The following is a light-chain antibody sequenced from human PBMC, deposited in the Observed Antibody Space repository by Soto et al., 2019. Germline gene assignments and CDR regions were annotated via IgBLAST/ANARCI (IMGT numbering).Light chain of an antibody. Sequence: DIHMTQSPATLSASVGDSVTITCRASQSISTWLAWYQQKPGKAPKLLIYWASSLESGVPSRFSGSGSGTEFTLTISSLQPDDFATYYCQHYTTYSGTFGPGTKVDIK. V-gene: IGKV1-5*03. CDR1: QSISTW. CDR3: QHYTTYSGT. J-gene: IGKJ3*01. CDR2: WAS.